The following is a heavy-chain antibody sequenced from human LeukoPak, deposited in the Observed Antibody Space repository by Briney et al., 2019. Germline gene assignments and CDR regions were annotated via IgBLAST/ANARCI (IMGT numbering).Heavy chain of an antibody. CDR1: AYTFTGYY. Sequence: ASVKVSCKASAYTFTGYYLHWVRQAPGQGPEWMGWIDPNNGDTEYAQKFQGRVTMTRVRSISTAYMELRRLTSDDTAVYYCARRSRNGLDAFDIWGQGTMVTVSS. J-gene: IGHJ3*02. CDR3: ARRSRNGLDAFDI. D-gene: IGHD2-8*01. CDR2: IDPNNGDT. V-gene: IGHV1-2*02.